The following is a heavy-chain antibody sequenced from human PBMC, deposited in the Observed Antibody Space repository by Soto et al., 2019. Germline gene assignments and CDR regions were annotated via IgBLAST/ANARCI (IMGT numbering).Heavy chain of an antibody. J-gene: IGHJ6*02. Sequence: QVQLQESGPALVRPSDSLSLMCSVSGVPITTFYWSWIRQAPGKGLEYIGYIYYGGSTHYNPALKSRVTISVDTANNEFSLKLRSVTAADTAAYYCARGQLLHYQYGLDVWGQGTTVIVS. D-gene: IGHD3-10*01. V-gene: IGHV4-59*07. CDR3: ARGQLLHYQYGLDV. CDR1: GVPITTFY. CDR2: IYYGGST.